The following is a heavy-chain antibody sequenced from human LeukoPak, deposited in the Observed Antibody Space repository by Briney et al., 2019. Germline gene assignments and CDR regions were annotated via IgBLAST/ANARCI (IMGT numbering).Heavy chain of an antibody. CDR3: ARASGHTLDAFDI. D-gene: IGHD3-3*01. CDR2: IIPIFGTA. Sequence: SVKVSCKASGGTFSSYAISWVRQAPGQGLEWMGRIIPIFGTANYAQKFQGRVTITTDESTSTAYMELSSLRSEDTAVYYCARASGHTLDAFDIWGQGTMVTVSS. J-gene: IGHJ3*02. CDR1: GGTFSSYA. V-gene: IGHV1-69*05.